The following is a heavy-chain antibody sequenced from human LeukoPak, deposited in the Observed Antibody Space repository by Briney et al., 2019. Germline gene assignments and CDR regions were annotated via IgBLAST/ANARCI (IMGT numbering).Heavy chain of an antibody. CDR2: AHYRSKWYI. CDR1: GDSVSSKSAA. V-gene: IGHV6-1*01. J-gene: IGHJ2*01. D-gene: IGHD5-24*01. CDR3: ARGGGYNFGCFDL. Sequence: SQTLSLTRAISGDSVSSKSAAWNWIRQSPSRGLEWLGRAHYRSKWYIDYAVSVRSRITINADTSKNQISLKLSSVTAADTAVYYCARGGGYNFGCFDLWGRGTLVTVSS.